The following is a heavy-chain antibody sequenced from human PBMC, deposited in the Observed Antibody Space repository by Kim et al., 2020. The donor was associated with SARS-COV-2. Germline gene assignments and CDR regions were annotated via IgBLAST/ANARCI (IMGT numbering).Heavy chain of an antibody. CDR2: IKSQPDGGTT. CDR1: GFNFARAW. V-gene: IGHV3-15*01. J-gene: IGHJ4*02. Sequence: GGSLRLSCAASGFNFARAWMNWVRQAPGKGLEWVGRIKSQPDGGTTDYAAPVEDRFTISRDDSKETLYLQMDSLKTEDTAVYYCTTVSVADNWGQGTLVTVSS. CDR3: TTVSVADN.